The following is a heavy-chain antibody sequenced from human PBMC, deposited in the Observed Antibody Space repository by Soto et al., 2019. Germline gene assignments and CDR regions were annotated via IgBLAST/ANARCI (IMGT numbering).Heavy chain of an antibody. D-gene: IGHD3-10*01. CDR2: IIPIFGTA. J-gene: IGHJ4*02. V-gene: IGHV1-69*06. Sequence: ASVKVSCKASGGTFSSYAISWVRQAPGQGLEWMGGIIPIFGTANYAQKFQGRVTITADKSTSTAYMELSSLRSEDTAVYYCASRGSSPGSYLDYWGQGTLVTVSS. CDR1: GGTFSSYA. CDR3: ASRGSSPGSYLDY.